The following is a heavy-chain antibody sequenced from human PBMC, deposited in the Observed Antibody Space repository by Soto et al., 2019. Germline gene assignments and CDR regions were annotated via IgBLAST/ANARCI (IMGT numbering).Heavy chain of an antibody. CDR1: GGSVSGGSYY. D-gene: IGHD3-22*01. J-gene: IGHJ4*01. CDR2: IFYTGSS. CDR3: ARDRGFRHYFDS. Sequence: PSETLSITCTVSGGSVSGGSYYWSWIRQPPGKGLEWIGYIFYTGSSNYNLSLKSRATISVDTSQNQFSLKLSSVTAADTAVYYCARDRGFRHYFDSWGHGTLVTVSS. V-gene: IGHV4-61*01.